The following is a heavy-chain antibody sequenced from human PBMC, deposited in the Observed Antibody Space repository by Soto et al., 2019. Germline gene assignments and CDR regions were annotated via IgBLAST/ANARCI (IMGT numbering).Heavy chain of an antibody. CDR1: GGSISSGGYY. V-gene: IGHV4-61*08. CDR3: ARAPLTAPPIFGVVINSRNYYYYGMDV. CDR2: IYYSGST. Sequence: PSETLSLTCTVSGGSISSGGYYWSWIRQHPGKGLEWIGYIYYSGSTNYNPSLKSRVTISVDTSKNQFSLKLSSVTAADTAVYYCARAPLTAPPIFGVVINSRNYYYYGMDVWGQGTTVTVSS. D-gene: IGHD3-3*01. J-gene: IGHJ6*02.